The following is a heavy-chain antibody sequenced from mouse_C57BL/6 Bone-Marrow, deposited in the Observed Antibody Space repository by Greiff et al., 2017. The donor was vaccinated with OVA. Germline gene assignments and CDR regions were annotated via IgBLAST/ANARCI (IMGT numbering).Heavy chain of an antibody. CDR3: ARGVTTWYFDV. J-gene: IGHJ1*03. D-gene: IGHD2-2*01. CDR1: GYSITSGYY. CDR2: ISYDGSN. V-gene: IGHV3-6*01. Sequence: VQLKQSGPGLVKPSQSLSLTCSVTGYSITSGYYWNWIRQFPGNKLEWMGYISYDGSNNYNPSLKNRISITRDTSKNQFFLKLNSVTTEDTATYYCARGVTTWYFDVWGTGTTVTVSS.